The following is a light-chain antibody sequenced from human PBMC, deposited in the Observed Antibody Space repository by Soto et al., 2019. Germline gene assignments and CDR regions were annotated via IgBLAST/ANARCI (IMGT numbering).Light chain of an antibody. CDR1: QSVSSN. CDR2: GAS. CDR3: QQYKNWPLIS. V-gene: IGKV3-15*01. Sequence: EFVFTQSPGTLSLSPGERATLSCSASQSVSSNLAWYQQKPGQAPRLLIYGASTRATGIPARFSGSGSGTEFTPTISSLQSEDFAVYYCQQYKNWPLISFGQGTRL. J-gene: IGKJ5*01.